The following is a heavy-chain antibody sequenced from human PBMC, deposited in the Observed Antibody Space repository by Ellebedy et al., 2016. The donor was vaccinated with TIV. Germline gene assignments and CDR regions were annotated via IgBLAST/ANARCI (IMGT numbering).Heavy chain of an antibody. D-gene: IGHD6-19*01. CDR3: ARDSHSSGWAHAFDI. CDR1: GYTLTELS. V-gene: IGHV1-24*01. CDR2: FDPEDGET. J-gene: IGHJ3*02. Sequence: ASVKVSXXVSGYTLTELSMHWVRQAPGKGLEWMGGFDPEDGETIYAQKFQGRVTMTEDTSTDTAYMELRSLRSDDTAVYYCARDSHSSGWAHAFDIWGQGTMVTVSS.